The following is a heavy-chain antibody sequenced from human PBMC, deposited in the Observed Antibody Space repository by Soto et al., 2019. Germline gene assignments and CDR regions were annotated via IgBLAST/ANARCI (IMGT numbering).Heavy chain of an antibody. CDR3: ARAVPGYCSGGSCQNWFDP. CDR1: GGSIVGGGYS. D-gene: IGHD2-15*01. J-gene: IGHJ5*02. Sequence: PSETLSLTCAVSGGSIVGGGYSWSWIRQPPGKGLEWIGYIYHSGSTYYNPSLKSRVTISVDTSKNQFSLKLSSVTAADTAVYYCARAVPGYCSGGSCQNWFDPWGQGTLVTVSS. CDR2: IYHSGST. V-gene: IGHV4-30-2*01.